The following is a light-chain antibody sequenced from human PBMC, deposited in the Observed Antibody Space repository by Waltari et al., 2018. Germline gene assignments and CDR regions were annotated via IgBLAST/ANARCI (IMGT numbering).Light chain of an antibody. Sequence: RARQSLTHVSLTWYHEKLGQAPRLLICGTSCRATGIPDRFSGSGSGTDFTLTISRLEPEDFAVYYCRKCDGEVVTFGGGTKVEI. CDR1: QSLTHVS. J-gene: IGKJ4*01. CDR2: GTS. V-gene: IGKV3-20*01. CDR3: RKCDGEVVT.